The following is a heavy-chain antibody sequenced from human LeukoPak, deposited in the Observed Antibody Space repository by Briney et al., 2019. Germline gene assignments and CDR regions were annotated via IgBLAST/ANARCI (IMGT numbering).Heavy chain of an antibody. CDR3: AKDMAGVVPAAIHPATYYYYGMDV. J-gene: IGHJ6*02. CDR1: GFTFDDYA. V-gene: IGHV3-9*01. Sequence: SGGSLRLSCAASGFTFDDYAMHWVRQAPGKGLEWVSGISWNSGIIGYADSVKGRFTISRDNAKNSLYLQMNSLRAEDTALYYCAKDMAGVVPAAIHPATYYYYGMDVWGQGTTVTVSS. D-gene: IGHD2-2*01. CDR2: ISWNSGII.